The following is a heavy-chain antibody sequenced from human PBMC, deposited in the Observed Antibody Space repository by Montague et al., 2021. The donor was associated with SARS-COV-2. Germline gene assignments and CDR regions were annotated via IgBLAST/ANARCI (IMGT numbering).Heavy chain of an antibody. V-gene: IGHV4-34*01. Sequence: SETLSLTCAVHGGSFSGYLWSWICQPPGKGLERIGQINHSGNTNYNPSLMSRVTISVDMSKSQFSLKLGSVTAADTAVYYCARGGSSSSGVYWGQGTLVTVSS. J-gene: IGHJ4*02. D-gene: IGHD6-6*01. CDR1: GGSFSGYL. CDR3: ARGGSSSSGVY. CDR2: INHSGNT.